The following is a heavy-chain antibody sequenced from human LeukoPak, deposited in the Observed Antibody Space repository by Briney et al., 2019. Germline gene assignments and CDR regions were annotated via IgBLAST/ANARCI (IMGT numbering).Heavy chain of an antibody. Sequence: GGSLRLSCAASGFTFSDHYMDWVRQAPGKGLEWVGRTRNKANSYTTEYAASVKGRFTISRDDSKNSLYLQMNSLKTEDTAVYYCARLAVDTGYRYFDYWGQGTLVTVSS. CDR2: TRNKANSYTT. J-gene: IGHJ4*02. CDR1: GFTFSDHY. CDR3: ARLAVDTGYRYFDY. V-gene: IGHV3-72*01. D-gene: IGHD5-18*01.